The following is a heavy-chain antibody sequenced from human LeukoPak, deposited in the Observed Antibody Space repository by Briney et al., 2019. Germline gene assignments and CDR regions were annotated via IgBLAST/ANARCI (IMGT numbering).Heavy chain of an antibody. CDR3: VRGGQWANWFDP. CDR2: ITSSSTTV. V-gene: IGHV3-48*02. J-gene: IGHJ5*02. Sequence: PGGSLPDSRAASGFTFSTYSMNWVRQLPGTGLEWVSYITSSSTTVYYADSVKGRFTISRDNAKNSLSLQMSSLRDEDTAVYFCVRGGQWANWFDPWG. CDR1: GFTFSTYS. D-gene: IGHD6-19*01.